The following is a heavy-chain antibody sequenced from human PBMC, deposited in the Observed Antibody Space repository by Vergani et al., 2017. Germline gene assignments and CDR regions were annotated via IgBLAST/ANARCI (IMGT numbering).Heavy chain of an antibody. V-gene: IGHV3-48*01. CDR1: RFTFSSYS. D-gene: IGHD3-22*01. Sequence: EVQLVESGGGLEQPGGSLRLSCAASRFTFSSYSMNWVRQAPGKGLEWVSYISSRDSTRYYADSVKGRFTISRDNAKNSLYLQMNSLRVEATAVYYCARGVHYYDSSGYYSLEYFQHWGQGTLVTVSS. J-gene: IGHJ1*01. CDR2: ISSRDSTR. CDR3: ARGVHYYDSSGYYSLEYFQH.